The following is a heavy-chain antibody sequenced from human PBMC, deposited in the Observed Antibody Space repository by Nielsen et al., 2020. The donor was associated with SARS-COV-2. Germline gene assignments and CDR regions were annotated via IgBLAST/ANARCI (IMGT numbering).Heavy chain of an antibody. Sequence: GGSLRLSCAASGFTFSSYAMSWVRQAPGKGLEWISAISGSGGSTYYADSVKGRFTISRDNSKNTLYLQMNSLRAEDTAVYYCAKDGGAMIVVVIISYYFDYWGQGTLVTVSS. J-gene: IGHJ4*02. CDR3: AKDGGAMIVVVIISYYFDY. CDR1: GFTFSSYA. D-gene: IGHD3-22*01. V-gene: IGHV3-23*01. CDR2: ISGSGGST.